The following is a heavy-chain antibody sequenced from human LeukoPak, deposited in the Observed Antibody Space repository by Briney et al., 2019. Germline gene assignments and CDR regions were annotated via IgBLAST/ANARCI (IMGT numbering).Heavy chain of an antibody. D-gene: IGHD3-16*01. CDR1: GFTFSSYV. Sequence: GGSLRLSCAASGFTFSSYVMHWVRQAPGKGLEWVAIISYDGSNEYYADSVKGRFTISRDNSKNTLYLQMNSLRAEDTAVYYCAKDAAYDYVWGSFLDYWGQGTLVTVSS. CDR3: AKDAAYDYVWGSFLDY. CDR2: ISYDGSNE. J-gene: IGHJ4*02. V-gene: IGHV3-30*04.